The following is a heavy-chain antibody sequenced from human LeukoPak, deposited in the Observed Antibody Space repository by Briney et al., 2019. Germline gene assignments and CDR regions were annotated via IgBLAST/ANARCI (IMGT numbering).Heavy chain of an antibody. V-gene: IGHV4-39*01. J-gene: IGHJ4*02. D-gene: IGHD1-1*01. CDR2: IYYSGST. Sequence: KTSETLSLTCTVSGGSISSSSYYWGWIRQPPGKGLEWIGSIYYSGSTYYNPSLKSRVTISVDTSKNQFSLKLSSVTAADTAVYYCARLTKRSFDYWGQGTLVTVPS. CDR1: GGSISSSSYY. CDR3: ARLTKRSFDY.